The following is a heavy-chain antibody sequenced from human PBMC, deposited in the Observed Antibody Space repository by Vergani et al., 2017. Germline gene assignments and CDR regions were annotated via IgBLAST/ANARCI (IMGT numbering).Heavy chain of an antibody. CDR1: GGSISSSSYY. Sequence: QLQLQESGPGLVKPSETLSLTCTVSGGSISSSSYYWGWIRQPPGKGLEWIGGIYYSGSTYYNPSLKSRVTISVDTSKNQFSLKRSSVTAADAAVYYCAREGSSSSPVAEYYYYYYMDVWGKGTTVTVSS. V-gene: IGHV4-39*07. CDR2: IYYSGST. J-gene: IGHJ6*03. D-gene: IGHD6-6*01. CDR3: AREGSSSSPVAEYYYYYYMDV.